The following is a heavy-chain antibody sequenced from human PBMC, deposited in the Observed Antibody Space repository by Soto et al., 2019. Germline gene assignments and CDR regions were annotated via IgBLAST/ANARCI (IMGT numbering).Heavy chain of an antibody. CDR3: ARHKAPIAAAGRPHNFAP. D-gene: IGHD6-13*01. V-gene: IGHV4-59*08. Sequence: SETLSLTCTVSGGSISSYYWSWIRQPPGKGLEWIGYIYYSGSTNYNPSLKSRVTISVDTSKNQFSLKLSSVTAADTAVYYCARHKAPIAAAGRPHNFAPWGQGTLVTVSS. CDR1: GGSISSYY. CDR2: IYYSGST. J-gene: IGHJ5*02.